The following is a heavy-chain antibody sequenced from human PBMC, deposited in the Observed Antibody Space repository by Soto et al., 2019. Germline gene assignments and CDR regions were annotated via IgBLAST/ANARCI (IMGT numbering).Heavy chain of an antibody. D-gene: IGHD4-17*01. V-gene: IGHV4-39*07. CDR2: MYYSGST. CDR3: ARAIPGVTTVVTPYYFDY. J-gene: IGHJ4*02. CDR1: GDSITRPDYY. Sequence: PSATLSLTCDVSGDSITRPDYYWGWIRQPPGKGLEWIASMYYSGSTNYNPSLKSRVTISVDTSKNQFSLKLSSVTAADTAVYYCARAIPGVTTVVTPYYFDYWGQGTLVTVSS.